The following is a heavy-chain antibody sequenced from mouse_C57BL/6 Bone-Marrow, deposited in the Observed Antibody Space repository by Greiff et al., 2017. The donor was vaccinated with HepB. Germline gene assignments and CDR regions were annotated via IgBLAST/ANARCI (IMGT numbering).Heavy chain of an antibody. V-gene: IGHV1-82*01. Sequence: QVQLQQSGPELVKPGASVKISCKASGYAFSSSWMNWVKQRPGKGLEWIGRIYPGDGDTNYNGKFKGKATLAADKSSSTAYMQLSSLTSEDSAVYFCADYYGSGDYWYFDVWGTGTTVTVSS. CDR3: ADYYGSGDYWYFDV. CDR1: GYAFSSSW. D-gene: IGHD1-1*01. CDR2: IYPGDGDT. J-gene: IGHJ1*03.